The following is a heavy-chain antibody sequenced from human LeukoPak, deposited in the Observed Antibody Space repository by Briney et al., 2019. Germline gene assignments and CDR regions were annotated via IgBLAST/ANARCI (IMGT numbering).Heavy chain of an antibody. D-gene: IGHD3-3*01. CDR1: GFTFSSYW. CDR3: AREAALYRYDFWSGYSQFDY. J-gene: IGHJ4*02. V-gene: IGHV3-74*01. Sequence: GGSLRLSCAASGFTFSSYWMHWVRQAPGKGLVWVSRINSDGSSTSYADSVKGRFTISRDNAKNTLYLQMNSLRAEDTAVYYCAREAALYRYDFWSGYSQFDYWGQGTLVTVSS. CDR2: INSDGSST.